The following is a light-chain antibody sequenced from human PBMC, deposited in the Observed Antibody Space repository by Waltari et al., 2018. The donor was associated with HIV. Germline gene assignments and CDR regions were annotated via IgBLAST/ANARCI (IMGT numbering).Light chain of an antibody. V-gene: IGKV1-6*01. J-gene: IGKJ1*01. CDR2: APG. CDR3: LQNYIYPPT. CDR1: RGVGND. Sequence: AIQMTQSPFSLSASVGDRVSIPCRASRGVGNDFGWYQQKPGEAPKLLIFAPGRLQSWSPSRFSGSGSGSDFPLTISSLQPEDFATYFGLQNYIYPPTFGQGTRLEVK.